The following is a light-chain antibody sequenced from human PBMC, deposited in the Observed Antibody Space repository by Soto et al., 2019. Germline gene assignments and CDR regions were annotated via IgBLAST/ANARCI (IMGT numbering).Light chain of an antibody. J-gene: IGKJ1*01. Sequence: EIVLTQSPATLSVSPGERATLSCRASQNIGNYLAWYQQKLGQRPRLLIYEASNRATGLPARFSGSGSGTDFTLTISSLEPENVAVYYCQQRSNWPPTWAFGQGTKLDIK. CDR1: QNIGNY. CDR2: EAS. V-gene: IGKV3-11*01. CDR3: QQRSNWPPTWA.